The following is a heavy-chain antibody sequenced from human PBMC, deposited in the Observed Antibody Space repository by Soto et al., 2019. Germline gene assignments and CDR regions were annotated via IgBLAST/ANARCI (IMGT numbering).Heavy chain of an antibody. D-gene: IGHD6-25*01. J-gene: IGHJ6*02. CDR3: AARSVSLSRPYGIDF. V-gene: IGHV4-39*01. CDR2: MFYSGLT. Sequence: SETLSLTCSVSGYSVTSSDYYWAWIRQPPGKGLEWIGSMFYSGLTYYNPSLKSRVTLSVDTSKNQFPVRLNSVTAAATAVYYCAARSVSLSRPYGIDFWGQGNTVTVSS. CDR1: GYSVTSSDYY.